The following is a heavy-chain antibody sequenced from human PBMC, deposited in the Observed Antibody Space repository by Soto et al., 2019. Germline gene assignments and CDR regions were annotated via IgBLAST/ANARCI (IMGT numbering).Heavy chain of an antibody. CDR3: AREKTSYGMDV. J-gene: IGHJ6*02. Sequence: QVQLVQSGAEVKKPGASVKFSCRASGYTFTSYDINWVRQATGQGREWMGWMNPKSGNTGYAQKFQGRVTMTRNTTISTAYLELSSLRSDDAALYYGAREKTSYGMDVWGQGTTVTVSS. V-gene: IGHV1-8*01. CDR2: MNPKSGNT. CDR1: GYTFTSYD.